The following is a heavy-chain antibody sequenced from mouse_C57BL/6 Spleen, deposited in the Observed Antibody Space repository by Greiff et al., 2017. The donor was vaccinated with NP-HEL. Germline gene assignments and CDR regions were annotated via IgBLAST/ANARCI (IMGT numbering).Heavy chain of an antibody. Sequence: VKLQESGAELVKPGASVKISCKASGYAFSSYWMNWVKQRPGKGLEWIGKIYPGDGDTNYNGKLKGKAPLTADKSSSTAYMQLSSLTSEDSAVYFCARRGKTGLGYFDYWGQGTTLTVSS. CDR1: GYAFSSYW. D-gene: IGHD3-3*01. V-gene: IGHV1-80*01. CDR3: ARRGKTGLGYFDY. J-gene: IGHJ2*01. CDR2: IYPGDGDT.